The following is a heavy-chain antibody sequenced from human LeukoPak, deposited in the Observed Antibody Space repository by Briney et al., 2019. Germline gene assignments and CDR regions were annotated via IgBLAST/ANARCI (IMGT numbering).Heavy chain of an antibody. CDR2: INHSGST. J-gene: IGHJ4*02. D-gene: IGHD3-22*01. CDR1: GGSFSGYY. Sequence: SETLSLTCAVYGGSFSGYYWSWIRQPPGKGLEWTGEINHSGSTNYNPSLKSRVTISVDTSKNQFSLKLSSVTAADTAVYYCARDPYDSSGYLWGQGTLVTVSS. V-gene: IGHV4-34*01. CDR3: ARDPYDSSGYL.